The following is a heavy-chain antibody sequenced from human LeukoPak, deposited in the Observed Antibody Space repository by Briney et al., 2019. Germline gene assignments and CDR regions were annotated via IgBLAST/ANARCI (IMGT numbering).Heavy chain of an antibody. CDR3: ASGSGYYYDSSGYPGWFDP. CDR2: IHYSGST. J-gene: IGHJ5*02. V-gene: IGHV4-39*07. CDR1: GGSISSSVYL. D-gene: IGHD3-22*01. Sequence: SETLSLTCTVFGGSISSSVYLWAWVRQAPGQGLELIVSIHYSGSTYYNPSLKSRVTISVDTSKNQFSLKLSSVTAADTAVYYCASGSGYYYDSSGYPGWFDPWGQGTLVTVSS.